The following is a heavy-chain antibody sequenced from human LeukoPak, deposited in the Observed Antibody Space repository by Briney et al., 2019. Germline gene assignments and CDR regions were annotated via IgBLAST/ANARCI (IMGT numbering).Heavy chain of an antibody. CDR3: ARARGDSSGYWDY. CDR1: GDSVSSKSAA. D-gene: IGHD3-22*01. CDR2: TYYRSKWYN. Sequence: SQTLSLTCVISGDSVSSKSAAWNWVRKSPSRGLEWLGRTYYRSKWYNDYAVSVKSRITVNPDTSKNQFSLQLNSVTPEDTAVYYCARARGDSSGYWDYWGQGTLVTVSS. V-gene: IGHV6-1*01. J-gene: IGHJ4*02.